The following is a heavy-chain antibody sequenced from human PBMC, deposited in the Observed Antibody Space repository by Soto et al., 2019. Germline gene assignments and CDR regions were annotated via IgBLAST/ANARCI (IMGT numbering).Heavy chain of an antibody. CDR3: ATVHSTSRSFDY. J-gene: IGHJ4*02. CDR1: GLNFSILA. V-gene: IGHV3-23*01. CDR2: TGYGRLTT. Sequence: PGGSLRLSCAASGLNFSILAMSWVRRAPGKGLEWVSTTGYGRLTTYYADSVKGRFTVSRDNSKNTLDLQMSSLRAEDTAVYYCATVHSTSRSFDYWGQGTLVTVSS. D-gene: IGHD6-6*01.